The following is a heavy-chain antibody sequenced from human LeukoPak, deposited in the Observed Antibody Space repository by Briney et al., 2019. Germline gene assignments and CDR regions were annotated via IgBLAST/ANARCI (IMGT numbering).Heavy chain of an antibody. D-gene: IGHD3-3*01. V-gene: IGHV4-39*01. CDR1: GGSISSSSYN. Sequence: SETLSLTCTVSGGSISSSSYNWGWIRQPPGKGLEWIGSIYYSGSTYYNPSLKSRVTISVDTSKNQFSLKLGSVTAADTAVYYCARHGHYDFWRELYYYYYYMDVWGKGTTVTVSS. CDR2: IYYSGST. J-gene: IGHJ6*03. CDR3: ARHGHYDFWRELYYYYYYMDV.